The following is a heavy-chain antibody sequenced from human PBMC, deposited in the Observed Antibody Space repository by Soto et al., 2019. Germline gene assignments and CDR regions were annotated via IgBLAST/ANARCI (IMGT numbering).Heavy chain of an antibody. D-gene: IGHD2-8*01. V-gene: IGHV3-30*04. CDR3: ARASRYCTNGVCLGDFDY. Sequence: QVHLVESGGGVVQPGRSLRLSCAASGFTFSSYAQHWVRQAPGKGLEWVTVMSYDGTNKYYADSVKGRFTISRDNSKNTLYLQMNSLISEDTAVYYCARASRYCTNGVCLGDFDYWGQGALVTVSS. CDR1: GFTFSSYA. CDR2: MSYDGTNK. J-gene: IGHJ4*02.